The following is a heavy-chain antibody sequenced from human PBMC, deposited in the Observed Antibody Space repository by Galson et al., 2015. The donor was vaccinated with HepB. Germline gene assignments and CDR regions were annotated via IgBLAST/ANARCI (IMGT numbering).Heavy chain of an antibody. CDR1: GGSISSGGYY. J-gene: IGHJ5*02. CDR2: IYYSGST. Sequence: TLSLTCTVSGGSISSGGYYWSWIRQHPGKGLEWIGYIYYSGSTYYNPSLKSRVTISVDTSKNQFSLKLSSVTAADTAVYYCARDVLMASSGYYGLDPWGQGTLVTVSS. D-gene: IGHD3-22*01. V-gene: IGHV4-31*03. CDR3: ARDVLMASSGYYGLDP.